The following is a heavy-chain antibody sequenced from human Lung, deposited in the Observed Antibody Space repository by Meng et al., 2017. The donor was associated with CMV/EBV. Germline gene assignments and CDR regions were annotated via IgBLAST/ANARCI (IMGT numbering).Heavy chain of an antibody. CDR2: ISYDGSNK. Sequence: SXAASGFTFSSYAMHWVRQAPGKGLEWVAVISYDGSNKYYADSVKGRFTISRDNSKNTLYLQMNSLRAEDTAVYYCARDWNVVVPAATYYYYGMDVWGQGTXVTVSS. V-gene: IGHV3-30-3*01. CDR1: GFTFSSYA. J-gene: IGHJ6*02. CDR3: ARDWNVVVPAATYYYYGMDV. D-gene: IGHD2-2*01.